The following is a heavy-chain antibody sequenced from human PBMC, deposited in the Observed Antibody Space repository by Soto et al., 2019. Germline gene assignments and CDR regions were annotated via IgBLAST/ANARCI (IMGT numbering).Heavy chain of an antibody. J-gene: IGHJ6*02. D-gene: IGHD2-2*02. CDR2: ISSRSDI. Sequence: GGSLRLSCVGSGFTFSTYSINWVRQAPGKGLEWVSSISSRSDICYADSVKGRFTISRDNAKNSVSLQMNSLRAEDTAVYYCAREYTAWPLAYGLDVWGQGTTVTVSS. V-gene: IGHV3-21*01. CDR3: AREYTAWPLAYGLDV. CDR1: GFTFSTYS.